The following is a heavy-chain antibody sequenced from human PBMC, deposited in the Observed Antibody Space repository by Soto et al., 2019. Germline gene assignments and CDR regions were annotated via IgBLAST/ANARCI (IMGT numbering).Heavy chain of an antibody. CDR2: ISSTTNYI. Sequence: PGGSLRLSCAASGFTFTRYSMNWVRQAPGKGLEWVSSISSTTNYIYYGDSMKCRFTISRDNAKNSLYLELQCLRAEDTAVYYCAREYEDLTANFDSWGQGTLVTVSS. J-gene: IGHJ4*02. CDR1: GFTFTRYS. V-gene: IGHV3-21*06. CDR3: AREYEDLTANFDS. D-gene: IGHD3-3*01.